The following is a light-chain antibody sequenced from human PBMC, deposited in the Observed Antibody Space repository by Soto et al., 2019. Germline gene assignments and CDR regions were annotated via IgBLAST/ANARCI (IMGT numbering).Light chain of an antibody. CDR1: SSDVGGYNY. Sequence: QSVLTQPASVSGSPGQSIAISCTGTSSDVGGYNYVSWYRQHPGKDPKLIIYEVSNRPSGVSNRFSGSKSGNGASLTISGGGAEEEADYYCSSYTTSSTQVFGTGTKLTVL. CDR2: EVS. V-gene: IGLV2-14*01. J-gene: IGLJ1*01. CDR3: SSYTTSSTQV.